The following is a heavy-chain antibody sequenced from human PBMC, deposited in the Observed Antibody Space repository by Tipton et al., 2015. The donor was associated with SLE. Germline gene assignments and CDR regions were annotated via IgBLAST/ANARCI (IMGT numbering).Heavy chain of an antibody. D-gene: IGHD3-3*01. CDR2: INHSGST. J-gene: IGHJ5*02. V-gene: IGHV4-34*01. Sequence: TLSLTCAVYGGSLSGYYLTWIRQSPGKGLEWIGEINHSGSTNYNPSLKSRLTISVDTSKNQFSLKLSSVTAADTAVYYCARHPDFWSGQRWFDPWGQGTLVTVSS. CDR1: GGSLSGYY. CDR3: ARHPDFWSGQRWFDP.